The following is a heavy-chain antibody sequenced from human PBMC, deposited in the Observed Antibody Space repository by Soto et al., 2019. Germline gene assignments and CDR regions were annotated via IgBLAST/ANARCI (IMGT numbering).Heavy chain of an antibody. V-gene: IGHV1-18*04. CDR2: INPNNGNT. CDR1: GYIFSTYA. J-gene: IGHJ4*02. Sequence: QVQLVQSGAEVKKPGASVTVSCKASGYIFSTYAITWVRQAPGQGLEWLGSINPNNGNTDYARALQGRATMTTDISKSTAYMEVRGLRSDDTAMYFCARYSHGGNAADFDYWGQGTLVTVSS. CDR3: ARYSHGGNAADFDY. D-gene: IGHD2-21*01.